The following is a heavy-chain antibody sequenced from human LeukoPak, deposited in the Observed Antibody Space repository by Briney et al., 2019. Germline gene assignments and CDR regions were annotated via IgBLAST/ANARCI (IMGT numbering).Heavy chain of an antibody. CDR2: ISSRGSYI. Sequence: GGSLRLSCAASGFTFSSYSMNWVRQAPGKGLEWVSSISSRGSYIYYADSVKGRFTISRDNAKNSLYLQMNSLRAEDTAVYYCARVENYYYMDVWGKGTTVTVSS. CDR3: ARVENYYYMDV. V-gene: IGHV3-21*01. J-gene: IGHJ6*03. CDR1: GFTFSSYS.